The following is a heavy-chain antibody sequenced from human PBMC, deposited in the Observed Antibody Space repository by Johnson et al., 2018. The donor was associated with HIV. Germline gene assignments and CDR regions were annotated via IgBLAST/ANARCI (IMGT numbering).Heavy chain of an antibody. V-gene: IGHV3-20*04. CDR1: GFTFDDYG. CDR3: AREFPITMVRGVMIGDAFDI. J-gene: IGHJ3*02. D-gene: IGHD3-10*01. Sequence: VQLVESGGGVVRPGGSLRLSCAASGFTFDDYGMSWVRQAPGKGLEWVSGINWNGGSTGYADSVKGLFTISRDNAKNSLYLQMNSLRAEDTAVYYCAREFPITMVRGVMIGDAFDIWGQGTMVTVSS. CDR2: INWNGGST.